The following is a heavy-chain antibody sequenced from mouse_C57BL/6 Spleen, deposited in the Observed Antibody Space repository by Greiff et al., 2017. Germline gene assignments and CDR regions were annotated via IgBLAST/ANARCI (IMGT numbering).Heavy chain of an antibody. J-gene: IGHJ1*03. CDR1: GFTFSSYA. Sequence: EVKLMESGGGLVKPGGSLKLSCAASGFTFSSYAMSWVRQTPEKRLEWVATISDGGSYTYYPDNVKGRFTISRDNAKNNLYLQMSQLKSEDTAMYYCARDFDGSTHWYFDVWGTGTTGTVSS. D-gene: IGHD1-1*01. CDR3: ARDFDGSTHWYFDV. CDR2: ISDGGSYT. V-gene: IGHV5-4*01.